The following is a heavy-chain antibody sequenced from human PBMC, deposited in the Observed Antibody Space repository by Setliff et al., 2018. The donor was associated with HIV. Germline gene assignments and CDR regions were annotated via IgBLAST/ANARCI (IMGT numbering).Heavy chain of an antibody. CDR3: ARDAPGNTESAPGY. Sequence: ASVKVSCKASGYTFSSDGISWVRRAPGQGLEWMGWSNAYNGNTNYIEKLQGRVTMTTDTSTSTAYMELRSLRSDGTAVYYCARDAPGNTESAPGYWGQGTLVTVSS. V-gene: IGHV1-18*01. CDR1: GYTFSSDG. CDR2: SNAYNGNT. J-gene: IGHJ4*02. D-gene: IGHD1-7*01.